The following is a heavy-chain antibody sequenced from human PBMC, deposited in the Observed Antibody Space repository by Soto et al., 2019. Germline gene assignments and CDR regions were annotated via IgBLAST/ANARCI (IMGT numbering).Heavy chain of an antibody. D-gene: IGHD2-8*01. CDR1: GFTFSSYC. CDR2: IWYDGSNK. Sequence: GGSVRLSCAVSGFTFSSYCMHWVRQAPGKGLEWVAVIWYDGSNKYYADSVKGRFTISRDNSKNTLYLQMNSLRAEDTAVYYCARELCTNGVFYICHDYWGQGTLVTVSS. V-gene: IGHV3-33*01. J-gene: IGHJ4*02. CDR3: ARELCTNGVFYICHDY.